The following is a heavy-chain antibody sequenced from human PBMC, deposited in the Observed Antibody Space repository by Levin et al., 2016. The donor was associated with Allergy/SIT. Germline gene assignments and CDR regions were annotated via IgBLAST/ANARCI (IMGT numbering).Heavy chain of an antibody. CDR1: GFTFSNYP. CDR2: ISGSGGTI. D-gene: IGHD2-8*02. Sequence: GESLKISCAASGFTFSNYPMNWVRQAPGKGLECLSYISGSGGTIHYADSVKGRFAVSRDNAKNSLYLEMNSLRDEDTAVYYCARVKNGVTGGDFWGQGTLVTVSS. CDR3: ARVKNGVTGGDF. V-gene: IGHV3-48*02. J-gene: IGHJ4*02.